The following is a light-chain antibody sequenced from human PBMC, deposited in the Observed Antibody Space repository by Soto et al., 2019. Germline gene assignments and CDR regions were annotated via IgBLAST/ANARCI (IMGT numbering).Light chain of an antibody. CDR3: QQRSNWPPVT. V-gene: IGKV3-11*01. J-gene: IGKJ4*01. CDR2: DAS. Sequence: IVLTQSPATLSLSPGERATLSCRASQSINRHLAWYRQKPGQAPRLLFYDASNRATGIPARFSGSGSGTGFTLTISSLEPEDFGVYYCQQRSNWPPVTCGGGTKVEIK. CDR1: QSINRH.